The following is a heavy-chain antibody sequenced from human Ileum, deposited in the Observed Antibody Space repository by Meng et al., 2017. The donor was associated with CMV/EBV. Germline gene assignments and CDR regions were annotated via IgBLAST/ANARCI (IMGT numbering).Heavy chain of an antibody. V-gene: IGHV3-7*01. CDR2: IKQDGSEK. Sequence: GESLKISCAASGFTFRSYWMSWVRQAPGKGLEWVANIKQDGSEKYYVDSVKGRFTISRDNGKNSVYLQMNSLRAEDTAVYYCARDSGRMNYWGQGTLVTVSS. CDR3: ARDSGRMNY. CDR1: GFTFRSYW. J-gene: IGHJ4*02. D-gene: IGHD2-8*01.